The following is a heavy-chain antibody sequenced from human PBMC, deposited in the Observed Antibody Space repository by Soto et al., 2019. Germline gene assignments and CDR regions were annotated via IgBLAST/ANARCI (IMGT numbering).Heavy chain of an antibody. CDR2: INPNSGGT. J-gene: IGHJ5*02. D-gene: IGHD2-2*01. CDR3: ARDIPSAMDWFDP. CDR1: GYTFTGYY. V-gene: IGHV1-2*02. Sequence: ASVKVSCKASGYTFTGYYMHWVRQAPGQGLEWMGWINPNSGGTNYAQKFQGRVTMTRDTSISTAYMELSRLRSDDTAVYYCARDIPSAMDWFDPSGQGTLVTVSS.